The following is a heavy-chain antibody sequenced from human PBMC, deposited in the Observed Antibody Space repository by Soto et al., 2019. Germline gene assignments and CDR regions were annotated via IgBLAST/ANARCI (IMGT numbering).Heavy chain of an antibody. CDR3: AKGLGLDFWSGYSYYFDY. J-gene: IGHJ4*02. CDR2: ISGSGGST. Sequence: GGSLRLSCAASGFTFSSYAMSWVRQAPGKGLEWVSAISGSGGSTYYADSVKGRFTISRDNSKNTLYLQMNSLRAEDTAVYYCAKGLGLDFWSGYSYYFDYWGQGTLVTVSS. D-gene: IGHD3-3*01. CDR1: GFTFSSYA. V-gene: IGHV3-23*01.